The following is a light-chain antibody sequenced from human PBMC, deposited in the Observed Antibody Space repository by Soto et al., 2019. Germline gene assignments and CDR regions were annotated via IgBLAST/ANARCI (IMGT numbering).Light chain of an antibody. V-gene: IGKV3-11*01. Sequence: EIVLTQSPATLYLSTGERATLSCRASQTGSSTLAWYQQQPGQAPRRLIYEVSNRATGIPARFSGSGSGADFTLTISSLEPGDFALYYCQQHINWPLTFGGGTKV. CDR3: QQHINWPLT. CDR2: EVS. CDR1: QTGSST. J-gene: IGKJ4*01.